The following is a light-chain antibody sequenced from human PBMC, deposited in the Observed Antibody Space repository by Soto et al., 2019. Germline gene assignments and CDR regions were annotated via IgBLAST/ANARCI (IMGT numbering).Light chain of an antibody. Sequence: QSVLTQPASVSGSPGQSITISCTGSVRDIGAYDYVSWYQQHPGKAPKLLIYGVKNRPSVVSYRFSASTSAFTASLTNSGLRAEDKAHYYCSSYNTSYFAVFGPGTTVTVL. CDR3: SSYNTSYFAV. V-gene: IGLV2-14*01. CDR1: VRDIGAYDY. CDR2: GVK. J-gene: IGLJ1*01.